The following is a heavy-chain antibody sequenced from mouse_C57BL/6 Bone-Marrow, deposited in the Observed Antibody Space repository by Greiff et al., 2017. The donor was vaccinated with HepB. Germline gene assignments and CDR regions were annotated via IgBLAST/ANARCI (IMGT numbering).Heavy chain of an antibody. CDR3: ERRYYDYDGGYYVDY. Sequence: EVKLVESGPGLAKPSQTLSLTCSVTGYSITSDYWNWIRKFPGNKLEYMGYISYSGSTYYNPSLKSRISITRDTSKNQYYLQLKSVTTEETATYYWERRYYDYDGGYYVDYWGEGTTLTVSS. CDR2: ISYSGST. J-gene: IGHJ2*01. D-gene: IGHD2-4*01. V-gene: IGHV3-8*01. CDR1: GYSITSDY.